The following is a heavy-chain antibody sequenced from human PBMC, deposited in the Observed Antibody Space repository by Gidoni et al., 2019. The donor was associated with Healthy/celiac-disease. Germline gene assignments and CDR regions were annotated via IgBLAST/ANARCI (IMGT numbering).Heavy chain of an antibody. J-gene: IGHJ5*02. Sequence: QVQLVESGGGVVQPGRSLRLSCAASGFTFSSYAMHWVRQAPGKGLEWVAVISYDGSNKYYADSVKGRFTISRDNSKNTLYLQMNSLRAEDTAVYYCARAPHGAYCGGDCFPGWFDPWGQGTLVTVSS. V-gene: IGHV3-30-3*01. CDR3: ARAPHGAYCGGDCFPGWFDP. D-gene: IGHD2-21*02. CDR2: ISYDGSNK. CDR1: GFTFSSYA.